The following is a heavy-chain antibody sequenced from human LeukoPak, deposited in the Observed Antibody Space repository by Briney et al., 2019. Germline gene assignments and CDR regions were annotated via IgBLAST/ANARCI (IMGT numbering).Heavy chain of an antibody. CDR2: INTNTGNP. V-gene: IGHV7-4-1*02. D-gene: IGHD3-22*01. Sequence: ASVKVSCKASGYTFTSYAMNWVRQAPGQGLEWMGWINTNTGNPTCAQGFTGRFVFSLDTSVSTAYLQISSLKAEDTAVYYCAREPFRVHYYYDSSGYPVQKHDAFDIWGQGTMVTVSS. J-gene: IGHJ3*02. CDR3: AREPFRVHYYYDSSGYPVQKHDAFDI. CDR1: GYTFTSYA.